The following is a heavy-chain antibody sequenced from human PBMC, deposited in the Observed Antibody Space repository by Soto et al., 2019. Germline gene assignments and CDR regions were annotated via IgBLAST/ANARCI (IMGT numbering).Heavy chain of an antibody. CDR1: GYTFSNYG. V-gene: IGHV1-18*01. CDR2: ISAYNGNT. D-gene: IGHD2-15*01. Sequence: QVQLVQSGAEVKKPGASVKVSCKASGYTFSNYGISWVRQAPGQGLEWMGWISAYNGNTKYAQKHQGRVTMPTDTATSTAYMELRRPRSDDTAVYYGARATPPADCWGQGTLVTPSS. J-gene: IGHJ4*02. CDR3: ARATPPADC.